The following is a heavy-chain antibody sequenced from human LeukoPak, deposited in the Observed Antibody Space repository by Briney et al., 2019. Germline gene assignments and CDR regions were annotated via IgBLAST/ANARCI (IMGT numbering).Heavy chain of an antibody. CDR2: INPNSGGT. Sequence: ASVKVSCKASGYTFTGYYMHWVRQAPGQGLEWMGWINPNSGGTNYAQKFQGRVTMTRDTSISTAYMELSRLRSDDTAVYYCARYSTVTVYYFDYWGQGTLVTDSS. D-gene: IGHD4-17*01. CDR1: GYTFTGYY. CDR3: ARYSTVTVYYFDY. V-gene: IGHV1-2*02. J-gene: IGHJ4*02.